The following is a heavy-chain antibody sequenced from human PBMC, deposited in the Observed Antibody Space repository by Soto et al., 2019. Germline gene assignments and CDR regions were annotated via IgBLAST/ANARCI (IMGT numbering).Heavy chain of an antibody. D-gene: IGHD2-8*02. CDR3: SRGGPGLNAFDI. CDR2: INPTSDYT. J-gene: IGHJ3*02. CDR1: GYTLTSYY. Sequence: GASVKVSCKASGYTLTSYYMQLVRQAPEQGLEWMGMINPTSDYTNYAQKFQGRVTLTSDTSTSTVYMKLSSLRSEDTAMYYCSRGGPGLNAFDIWGQGTMVAVSS. V-gene: IGHV1-46*01.